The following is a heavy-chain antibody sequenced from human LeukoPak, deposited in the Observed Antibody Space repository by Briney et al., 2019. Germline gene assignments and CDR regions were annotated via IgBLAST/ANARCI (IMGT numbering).Heavy chain of an antibody. D-gene: IGHD3-10*01. CDR3: ARTYYGSGSYYGNYYYYYYMDV. V-gene: IGHV1-69*13. J-gene: IGHJ6*03. CDR2: IIPIFGTA. Sequence: GASVKVSCKASGGTFSSYAISWVRQAPGQGLEWMGGIIPIFGTANYAQKFQGRVTITADESTSTAYMELSSLRSEDTAVYYCARTYYGSGSYYGNYYYYYYMDVWGKGTTVTISS. CDR1: GGTFSSYA.